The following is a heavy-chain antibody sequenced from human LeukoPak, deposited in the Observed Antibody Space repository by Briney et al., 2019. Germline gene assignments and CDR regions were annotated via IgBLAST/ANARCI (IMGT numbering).Heavy chain of an antibody. D-gene: IGHD4-17*01. CDR3: ARAGANYGDYGDYYYYMDV. V-gene: IGHV1-69*05. Sequence: SVKVSCKASGGTFSSYAISWVRQAPGQGLEWMGGIIPIFGTANYAQKFQGRVTITTDESTSTAYMELSSLRSEDTAVYYCARAGANYGDYGDYYYYMDVWGKGTTVTVSS. CDR2: IIPIFGTA. J-gene: IGHJ6*03. CDR1: GGTFSSYA.